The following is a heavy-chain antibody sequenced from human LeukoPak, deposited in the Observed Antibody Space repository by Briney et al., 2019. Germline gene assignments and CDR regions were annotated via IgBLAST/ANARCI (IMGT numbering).Heavy chain of an antibody. J-gene: IGHJ5*02. V-gene: IGHV1-2*02. CDR3: ARDQGVGDFWSGLLTNWLDP. D-gene: IGHD3-3*01. CDR1: GYTFSGYC. Sequence: EASVKVSCKASGYTFSGYCMHWVRQAPGQGLEWMGWINPNSGGTNYAQKFQGRVTMTRDTSISTAYMELSWLRSDDTAVYYCARDQGVGDFWSGLLTNWLDPWGQGTLVTVSS. CDR2: INPNSGGT.